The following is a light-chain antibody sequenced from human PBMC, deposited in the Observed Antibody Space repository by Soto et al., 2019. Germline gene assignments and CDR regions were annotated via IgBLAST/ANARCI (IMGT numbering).Light chain of an antibody. CDR3: CSYAGTYIPL. J-gene: IGLJ2*01. CDR1: SSDVGAYNF. V-gene: IGLV2-11*01. CDR2: DVS. Sequence: QSVLTQPRSVSGSPGQSVTISCTGTSSDVGAYNFVSWYQHNPGKAPKLMIVDVSARPSGVPDRFSGSKSANTASLTISGLQTEDEADYYCCSYAGTYIPLFGGGTKLTVL.